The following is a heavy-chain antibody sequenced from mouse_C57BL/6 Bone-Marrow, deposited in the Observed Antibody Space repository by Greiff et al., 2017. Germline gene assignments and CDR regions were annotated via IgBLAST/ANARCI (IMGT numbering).Heavy chain of an antibody. J-gene: IGHJ3*01. CDR2: FYIGNGYT. CDR3: AREEIIYYDYDGFAY. D-gene: IGHD2-4*01. Sequence: EVKLMESGAELVRPGSSVKMSCKTSGYTFTSYGINWVKQRPGQGLEWIGYFYIGNGYTEYNEKFKGKATLTSDTSSSTAYMQLSSLTSEDSAIYFCAREEIIYYDYDGFAYWGQGTLVTVSA. CDR1: GYTFTSYG. V-gene: IGHV1-58*01.